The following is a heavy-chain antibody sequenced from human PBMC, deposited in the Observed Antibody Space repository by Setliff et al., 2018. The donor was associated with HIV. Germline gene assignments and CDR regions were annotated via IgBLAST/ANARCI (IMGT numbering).Heavy chain of an antibody. V-gene: IGHV4-59*01. CDR3: GRVGFGELFGAFDI. J-gene: IGHJ3*02. CDR1: GGSMSSYY. CDR2: IYYSGST. Sequence: PSETLSLTCTVSGGSMSSYYWSWIRQPPGKGLEWVGYIYYSGSTNYNPSLKSRVSISVDTSKNKFSLKLSSVTAADTAMYYCGRVGFGELFGAFDIWGQGIMVTVSS. D-gene: IGHD3-10*01.